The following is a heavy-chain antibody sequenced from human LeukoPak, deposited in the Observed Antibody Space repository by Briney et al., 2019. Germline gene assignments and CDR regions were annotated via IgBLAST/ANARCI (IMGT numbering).Heavy chain of an antibody. CDR1: GFTFSSYW. CDR2: IKQDGSEK. Sequence: GGSLRLSCAASGFTFSSYWMSWVRQAPGKGLEWVANIKQDGSEKYYVDSVKGRFTISRDNAKNSLYLQMNSLSDEDRAVYYCARDGVYYDTLNDAFDIWGQGTMVTVSS. V-gene: IGHV3-7*01. J-gene: IGHJ3*02. CDR3: ARDGVYYDTLNDAFDI. D-gene: IGHD3-22*01.